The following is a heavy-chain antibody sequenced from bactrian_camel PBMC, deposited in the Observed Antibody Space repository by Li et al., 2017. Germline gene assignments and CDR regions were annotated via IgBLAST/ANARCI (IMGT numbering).Heavy chain of an antibody. V-gene: IGHV3-2*01. CDR2: IGSFGKNS. CDR3: ATDRGGRY. J-gene: IGHJ4*01. CDR1: GFAFDTYY. Sequence: QLVESGGGLVQPGGSLRLSCAASGFAFDTYYMNWVRQAPGKGLEWVGEIGSFGKNSWYTDSVKGRFTISRDNAKKMVFLEMNSLKSEDTALYYCATDRGGRYRGQGTQVTVS. D-gene: IGHD7*01.